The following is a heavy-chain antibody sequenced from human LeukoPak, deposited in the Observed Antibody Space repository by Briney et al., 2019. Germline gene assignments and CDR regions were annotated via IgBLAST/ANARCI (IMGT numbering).Heavy chain of an antibody. Sequence: PGGSLRLSCAASGFTFSDSYMTWVRQAPGKGVEWVAYISGSGHDINYSESAKGRFTISRDNAKNSLYLQMNSLRAEDTAMYYCAELGITMIGGVWGKGTTVTISS. CDR2: ISGSGHDI. CDR3: AELGITMIGGV. V-gene: IGHV3-11*06. CDR1: GFTFSDSY. J-gene: IGHJ6*04. D-gene: IGHD3-10*02.